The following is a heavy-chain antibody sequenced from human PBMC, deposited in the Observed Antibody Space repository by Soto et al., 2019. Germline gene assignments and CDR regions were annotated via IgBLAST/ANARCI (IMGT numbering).Heavy chain of an antibody. D-gene: IGHD3-16*01. Sequence: GASVKVSCKAFGFTFSSSAVLWVRQARGQRLEWMGWVGVGNGYTNYAQQFQGRVTITTDMTTSTVYMELSSLRVDDTGVYYCSALTLKTPDYVYGADVWG. CDR3: SALTLKTPDYVYGADV. CDR2: VGVGNGYT. V-gene: IGHV1-58*01. J-gene: IGHJ6*01. CDR1: GFTFSSSA.